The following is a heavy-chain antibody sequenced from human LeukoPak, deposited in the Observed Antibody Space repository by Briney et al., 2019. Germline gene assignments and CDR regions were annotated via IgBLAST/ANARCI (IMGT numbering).Heavy chain of an antibody. J-gene: IGHJ4*02. V-gene: IGHV3-53*01. Sequence: GGSLRLSCTVSGFTVSSNSMSWVRQAPGKGLEWVSFIYSDNTHYSDSVKGRFTISRDNSKNTLYLQMNSLRAEDTAVYYCARRAGAYSHPYDYWGQGTLVIVSS. D-gene: IGHD4/OR15-4a*01. CDR3: ARRAGAYSHPYDY. CDR1: GFTVSSNS. CDR2: IYSDNT.